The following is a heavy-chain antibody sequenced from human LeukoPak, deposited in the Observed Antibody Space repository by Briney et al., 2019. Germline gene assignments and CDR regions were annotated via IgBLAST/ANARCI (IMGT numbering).Heavy chain of an antibody. V-gene: IGHV3-23*01. J-gene: IGHJ4*02. Sequence: GGSLRLSCAASGFTFSSYAMNWVRQAPGKGLEWVSSISGSGGTTYYAGSVKGRFTISRDNSKNTLFLQMNSLRADDTAIYYCAKRDFWGQGTLVTVPS. CDR3: AKRDF. CDR1: GFTFSSYA. CDR2: ISGSGGTT.